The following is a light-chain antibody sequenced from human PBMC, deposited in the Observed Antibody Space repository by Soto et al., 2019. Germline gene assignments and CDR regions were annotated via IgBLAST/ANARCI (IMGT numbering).Light chain of an antibody. CDR1: QSISSY. Sequence: DIQMTQSPSSLSASVEDRVTITCGASQSISSYLNWYQQKPGKAPKLLIYAASSLQSWVPSSFSGSGSGTDFTLTISSLQPEDFATYYCQQSYSTPLTFGGGTKVDIK. CDR3: QQSYSTPLT. CDR2: AAS. V-gene: IGKV1-39*01. J-gene: IGKJ4*01.